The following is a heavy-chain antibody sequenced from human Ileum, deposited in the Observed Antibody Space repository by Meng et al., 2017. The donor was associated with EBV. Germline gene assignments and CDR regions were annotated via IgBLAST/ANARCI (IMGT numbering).Heavy chain of an antibody. D-gene: IGHD3-22*01. V-gene: IGHV1-69*01. Sequence: VPVVSSGVEGRNPGPSVKVSGKASGGTFRTYVISWVRQAPGKGLEWMGGIIPIFAAQIYARKFQGRVTITADESTSTVYMELTSLTSEDTAVYFCARYFSGGSGFYNVDYWGQGTLVTVSS. CDR1: GGTFRTYV. J-gene: IGHJ4*02. CDR3: ARYFSGGSGFYNVDY. CDR2: IIPIFAAQ.